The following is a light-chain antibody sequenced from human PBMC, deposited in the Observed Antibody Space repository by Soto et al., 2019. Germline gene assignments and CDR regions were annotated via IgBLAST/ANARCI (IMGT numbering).Light chain of an antibody. J-gene: IGKJ3*01. Sequence: EIVLTQSPGTLSLSPGERATLSCRASQSVTSSYLAWYRQKPGQAPRLLIYGASSRATGIPDRFSGSGSGTDFPLTISRLEPEDFAVYYCQQYGTSPLTFGPGTKVDI. V-gene: IGKV3-20*01. CDR1: QSVTSSY. CDR2: GAS. CDR3: QQYGTSPLT.